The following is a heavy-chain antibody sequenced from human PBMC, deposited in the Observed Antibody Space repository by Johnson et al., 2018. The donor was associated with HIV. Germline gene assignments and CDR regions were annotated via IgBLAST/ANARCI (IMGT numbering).Heavy chain of an antibody. CDR3: AKGRGYDYDALDF. CDR2: ISWNSFSI. J-gene: IGHJ3*01. D-gene: IGHD5-12*01. CDR1: GFRFDDYA. Sequence: VQLVESGGGLVQPGGSLKLSCGASGFRFDDYAMHWVRQAPGKGLEWVSGISWNSFSIGYVDSVKGRFTISRDNAKNSLYLQMNSLRAEDTAVYYCAKGRGYDYDALDFWGQGTMVTVSS. V-gene: IGHV3-9*01.